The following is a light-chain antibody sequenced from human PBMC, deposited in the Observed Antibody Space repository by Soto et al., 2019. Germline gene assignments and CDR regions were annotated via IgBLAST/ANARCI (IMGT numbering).Light chain of an antibody. V-gene: IGKV1-39*01. J-gene: IGKJ2*01. Sequence: DIQMTQSPSSLSASVGDRVMITCRASQTINTYLNWYQQKPGTAPKLLIYDASTLQSGVPSRFSGSGSGTDFTLTISNLQPEDFATFYCQQSFSRPMYTFGQGTKVDIK. CDR2: DAS. CDR3: QQSFSRPMYT. CDR1: QTINTY.